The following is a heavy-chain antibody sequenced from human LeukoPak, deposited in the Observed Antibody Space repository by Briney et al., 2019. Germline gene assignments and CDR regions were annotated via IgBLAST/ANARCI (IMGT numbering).Heavy chain of an antibody. CDR1: GGSISSYY. Sequence: SETLSLTCTVSGGSISSYYWSWIRQPPGKGLEWIGDIYYSGSTNYNPSLKSRVTISVDTSKNQFSLKLSSVTAADTAVYYCARDVVVPAARVGGYNWFDPWGQGTLVTVSS. J-gene: IGHJ5*02. CDR3: ARDVVVPAARVGGYNWFDP. CDR2: IYYSGST. V-gene: IGHV4-59*01. D-gene: IGHD2-2*01.